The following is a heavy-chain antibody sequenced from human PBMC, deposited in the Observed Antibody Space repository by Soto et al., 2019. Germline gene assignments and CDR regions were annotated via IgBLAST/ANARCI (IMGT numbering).Heavy chain of an antibody. CDR2: ISGSGGST. V-gene: IGHV3-23*01. CDR1: GFTFSSYA. CDR3: AKLQDIVATMGDWFDP. Sequence: GSLRLSCAASGFTFSSYAMSWVRQAPGKGLEWVSAISGSGGSTYYADSVKGRFTISRDNSKNTLYLQMNSLRAEDTAVYYCAKLQDIVATMGDWFDPWGQGTLVTVSS. J-gene: IGHJ5*02. D-gene: IGHD5-12*01.